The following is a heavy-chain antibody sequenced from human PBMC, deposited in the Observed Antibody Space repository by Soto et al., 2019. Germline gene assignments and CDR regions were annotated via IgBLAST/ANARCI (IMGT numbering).Heavy chain of an antibody. CDR3: ARVGQAGYCSSHSCYTARRYYYGMDG. Sequence: ASVKVSCKASGYTFTSYGISWVRQAPGQGLEWMGWISAYNGNTNYAQKLQGRVTMTTDTSTSTAYMELRSLRSDDTAVYYCARVGQAGYCSSHSCYTARRYYYGMDGWGQGTRVTVSS. D-gene: IGHD2-2*02. J-gene: IGHJ6*02. CDR1: GYTFTSYG. CDR2: ISAYNGNT. V-gene: IGHV1-18*01.